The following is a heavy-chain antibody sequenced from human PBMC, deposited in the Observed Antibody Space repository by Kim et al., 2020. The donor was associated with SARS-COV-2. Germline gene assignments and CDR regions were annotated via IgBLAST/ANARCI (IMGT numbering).Heavy chain of an antibody. Sequence: YAASVKGRFTSSRDDSKSIAYLQMNSLKTEDTAVYYCTRGHDFWSGYGDYRGQGTLVTVSS. D-gene: IGHD3-3*01. V-gene: IGHV3-49*02. CDR3: TRGHDFWSGYGDY. J-gene: IGHJ4*02.